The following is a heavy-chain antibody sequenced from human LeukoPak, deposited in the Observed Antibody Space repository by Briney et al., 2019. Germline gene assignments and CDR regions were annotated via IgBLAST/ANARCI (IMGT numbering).Heavy chain of an antibody. CDR1: GYTFTSYD. V-gene: IGHV1-8*01. D-gene: IGHD2-21*01. CDR2: MNPNSGNT. Sequence: ASVKVSCKASGYTFTSYDINWVRQATGQGLEWMAWMNPNSGNTGYAQKFQGRVTMTWNTSISTAYMELSGLRSEDTAVYYCARVAGNCGGDCYRLVYWGQGTLVTVAS. CDR3: ARVAGNCGGDCYRLVY. J-gene: IGHJ4*02.